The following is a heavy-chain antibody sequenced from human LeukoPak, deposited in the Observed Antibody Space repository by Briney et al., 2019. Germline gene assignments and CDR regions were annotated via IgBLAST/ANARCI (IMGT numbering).Heavy chain of an antibody. D-gene: IGHD3-3*01. CDR1: GFDFSSNW. CDR3: AKDHYWSIDY. V-gene: IGHV3-74*01. J-gene: IGHJ4*02. CDR2: IKGDGIST. Sequence: GGPLRLSCAASGFDFSSNWMHWARHAPGQGLVWVSRIKGDGISTNYADSVKGRFTIYRDIAKNTLYLQMNSLRAEDTGVYYCAKDHYWSIDYWGRGTLVTVSS.